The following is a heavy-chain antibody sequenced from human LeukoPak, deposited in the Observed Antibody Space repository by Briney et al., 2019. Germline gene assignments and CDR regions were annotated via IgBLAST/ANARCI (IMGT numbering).Heavy chain of an antibody. D-gene: IGHD5-24*01. CDR1: GFSLSTTGAG. J-gene: IGHJ4*02. Sequence: SGPTQVNPTQTLTLTCTFSGFSLSTTGAGVAWIRQPPGKALECLALIYWDDDKRYSPSLKSALTITKDTSKNQVVLTMTNMDPVDTATYYCAHRRDGYNSLDYWGQGTLVTVSS. CDR2: IYWDDDK. CDR3: AHRRDGYNSLDY. V-gene: IGHV2-5*02.